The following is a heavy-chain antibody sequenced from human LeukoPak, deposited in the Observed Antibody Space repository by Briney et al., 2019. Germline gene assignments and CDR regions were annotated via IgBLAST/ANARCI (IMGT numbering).Heavy chain of an antibody. D-gene: IGHD4-17*01. V-gene: IGHV3-23*01. CDR2: VSGSGDGT. CDR3: AKERLGGNYGDYAVDY. J-gene: IGHJ4*02. CDR1: GFTFTSYA. Sequence: GGSLRLFCAASGFTFTSYAMGWVRQAPGKGREWVSSVSGSGDGTYYADSVKGRFTISRDNSKKTLDLHMDSLRAEDTAVYYCAKERLGGNYGDYAVDYWGQGTMVTVSS.